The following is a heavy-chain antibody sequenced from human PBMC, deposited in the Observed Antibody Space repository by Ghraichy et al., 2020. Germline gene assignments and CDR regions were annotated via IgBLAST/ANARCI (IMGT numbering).Heavy chain of an antibody. CDR1: GFTFSNYW. V-gene: IGHV3-74*01. D-gene: IGHD1-1*01. J-gene: IGHJ4*02. CDR3: ARDDIGVGIDY. Sequence: GGSLRLSCAASGFTFSNYWMHWVRQTPGEGLVWVSHINSDGTSSSYADYVKGRFTMSRDNAKNTVHLQMNSLRAEDTAVYYCARDDIGVGIDYWGQGTLVTVSS. CDR2: INSDGTSS.